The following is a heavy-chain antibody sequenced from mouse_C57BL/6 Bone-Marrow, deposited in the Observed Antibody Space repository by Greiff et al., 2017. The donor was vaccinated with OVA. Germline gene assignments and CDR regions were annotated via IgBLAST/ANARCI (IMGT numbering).Heavy chain of an antibody. CDR3: ARLTYGNGAMDY. Sequence: EVMLVESGGGLVQPGGSLKLSCAASGFTFSDYYMYWVRQTPEKRLEWVAYISNGGGSTYYPDTVKGRCTISRDNAKNTLYLQMSRLKSEDTAMYYCARLTYGNGAMDYWGQGTSVTVSS. J-gene: IGHJ4*01. D-gene: IGHD2-10*02. CDR2: ISNGGGST. CDR1: GFTFSDYY. V-gene: IGHV5-12*01.